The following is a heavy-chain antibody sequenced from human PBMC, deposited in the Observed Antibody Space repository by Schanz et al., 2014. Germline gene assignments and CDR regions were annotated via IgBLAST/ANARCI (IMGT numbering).Heavy chain of an antibody. CDR3: AKGRFGELSAFDI. CDR2: INSDGTKR. V-gene: IGHV3-30*18. Sequence: QVRLVESGGGVVQPGRSLRLSCAASGFTLSSYGMHWVRQAPGKGLEWVAFINSDGTKRFYADSVKSRFTISRDNSRNTLYLQMNSLRAEDTAVYCCAKGRFGELSAFDIWGQGTMVTVSS. J-gene: IGHJ3*02. D-gene: IGHD3-10*01. CDR1: GFTLSSYG.